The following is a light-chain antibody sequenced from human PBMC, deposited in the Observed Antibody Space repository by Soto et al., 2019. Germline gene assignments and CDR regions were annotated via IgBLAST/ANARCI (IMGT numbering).Light chain of an antibody. CDR2: GAS. CDR1: QSVSSN. J-gene: IGKJ3*01. Sequence: EIVLTQSPATLSVSPGERATLSCRASQSVSSNLAWYQQKPGQALRLLIYGASTRATGIPARFSGSGSGTEFTLTISSLQSVDFAVYYCQQYKNWPPITFGPGTKVDIK. CDR3: QQYKNWPPIT. V-gene: IGKV3-15*01.